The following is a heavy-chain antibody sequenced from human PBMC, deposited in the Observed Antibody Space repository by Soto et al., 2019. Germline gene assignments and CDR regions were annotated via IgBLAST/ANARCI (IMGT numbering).Heavy chain of an antibody. CDR1: GFTVSNIY. J-gene: IGHJ4*02. V-gene: IGHV3-66*01. Sequence: EVHLVESGGDLVQPGGSLRLSCAASGFTVSNIYMRWVRQAPGKGLEWVSPIHSGGNADYADSVKGRFTISRDNSKNTLHRQMVNLRVEDTAMYYCLFGTPPFDYWGQGILVTVSA. CDR3: LFGTPPFDY. CDR2: IHSGGNA. D-gene: IGHD3-16*01.